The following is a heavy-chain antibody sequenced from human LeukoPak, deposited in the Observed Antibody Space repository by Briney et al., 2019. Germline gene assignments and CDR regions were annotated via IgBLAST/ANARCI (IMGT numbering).Heavy chain of an antibody. CDR2: IIPIFGTA. CDR1: GGTFSSYA. CDR3: ARDYGGNLDAFDI. V-gene: IGHV1-69*01. D-gene: IGHD4-23*01. J-gene: IGHJ3*02. Sequence: GSSVKVSCKASGGTFSSYAISWVRQAPGQGLEWMGGIIPIFGTANYAQKFQGRVTITADESTSTAYMELSSLRSGDTAVYYCARDYGGNLDAFDIWGQGTMVTVSS.